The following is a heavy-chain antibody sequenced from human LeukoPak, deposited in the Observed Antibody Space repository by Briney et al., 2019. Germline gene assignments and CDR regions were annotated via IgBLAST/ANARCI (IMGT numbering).Heavy chain of an antibody. CDR3: VRAFSGQRGYSYGPDYFDY. Sequence: GASVKVSCKASGGTFSSYAISWVRQAPGQGLEWMGGIIPIFGTANYAQKFQGRVTITADKSTSTAYMELSSLRSEDTAVYYCVRAFSGQRGYSYGPDYFDYWGQGTLVTVSS. D-gene: IGHD5-18*01. CDR2: IIPIFGTA. J-gene: IGHJ4*02. V-gene: IGHV1-69*06. CDR1: GGTFSSYA.